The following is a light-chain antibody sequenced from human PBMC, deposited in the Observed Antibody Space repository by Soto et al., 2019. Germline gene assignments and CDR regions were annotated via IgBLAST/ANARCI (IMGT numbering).Light chain of an antibody. Sequence: PGTLSFSSGERAPLSCKARQSVRSDYLAWYQQKPGQAPRLHIYGASTRATGIPDRFTGSGSGTDFTLTISRLEPEDFAVYYCHQYGSSPRTFGQGTKVDIK. CDR2: GAS. CDR3: HQYGSSPRT. V-gene: IGKV3-20*01. CDR1: QSVRSDY. J-gene: IGKJ1*01.